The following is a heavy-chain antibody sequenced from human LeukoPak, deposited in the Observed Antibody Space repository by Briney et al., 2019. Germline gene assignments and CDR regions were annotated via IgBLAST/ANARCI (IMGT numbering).Heavy chain of an antibody. CDR3: ARGFESAVMGGSGSYHDY. Sequence: GASVKVSCKASGYTFTGYYMHWVRQAPGQGLEWMGWINPNSGGTNYAQKFQGWVTMTRDTSISTAYMELSRLRSDDTAVYYCARGFESAVMGGSGSYHDYWGQGTLVTVSS. D-gene: IGHD3-10*01. V-gene: IGHV1-2*04. J-gene: IGHJ4*02. CDR1: GYTFTGYY. CDR2: INPNSGGT.